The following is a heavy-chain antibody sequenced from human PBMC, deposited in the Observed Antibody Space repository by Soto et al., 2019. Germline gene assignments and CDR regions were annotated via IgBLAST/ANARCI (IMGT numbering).Heavy chain of an antibody. D-gene: IGHD2-15*01. CDR3: AKVVVAATRHSDFDS. CDR2: IYYDGST. CDR1: GGSINSNNYY. Sequence: SETLSLTCTVSGGSINSNNYYWAWIRQPPGKGLAWIASIYYDGSTYYDTSLKSRVTISRDTSKNQFSLRLTSMTAADTAVYYCAKVVVAATRHSDFDSWGQGTLVTVST. J-gene: IGHJ4*02. V-gene: IGHV4-39*02.